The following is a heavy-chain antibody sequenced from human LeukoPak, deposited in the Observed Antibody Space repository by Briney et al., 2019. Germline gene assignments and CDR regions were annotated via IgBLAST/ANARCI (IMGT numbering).Heavy chain of an antibody. V-gene: IGHV3-9*01. CDR1: GFTFYDYA. D-gene: IGHD5-12*01. CDR3: AKGRHSGYDSYYFDY. Sequence: GGSLRLSCAASGFTFYDYAMRWVRHAPGKGLEWVSGISGNSGSIGYADSVKGRFTISRENAKNSLYLQMNRLRAEDTALYYCAKGRHSGYDSYYFDYWGQGTLVTVSS. J-gene: IGHJ4*02. CDR2: ISGNSGSI.